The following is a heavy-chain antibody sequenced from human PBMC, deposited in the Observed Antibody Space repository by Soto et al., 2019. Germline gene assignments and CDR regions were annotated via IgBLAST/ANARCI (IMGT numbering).Heavy chain of an antibody. Sequence: QVQLVESGGGVVQPGRSLRLSCAASGFTFSSYGMHWVRQAPGKGLEWVAVISYDGSNKYYADSVKGRFTISRDNSKNTLYLQMNSLRAEDTAVYYCAKDNQPMIVVVTPFDYWGQGTLVTVSS. D-gene: IGHD3-22*01. CDR3: AKDNQPMIVVVTPFDY. J-gene: IGHJ4*02. V-gene: IGHV3-30*18. CDR1: GFTFSSYG. CDR2: ISYDGSNK.